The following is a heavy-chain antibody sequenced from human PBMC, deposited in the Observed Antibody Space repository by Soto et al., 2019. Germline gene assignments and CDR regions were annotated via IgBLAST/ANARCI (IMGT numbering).Heavy chain of an antibody. Sequence: EVQLVESGGGLVQPGGSLRLSCAASGFTFSSYEMNWFRQAPGKGPVWVSYISSSGSTIYYADSVKGRFTISRDNAKNSLYLQMNSLRAEDTAVYYCARYLYGGRIDYWGQGTLVTVSS. CDR1: GFTFSSYE. D-gene: IGHD4-17*01. CDR3: ARYLYGGRIDY. CDR2: ISSSGSTI. J-gene: IGHJ4*02. V-gene: IGHV3-48*03.